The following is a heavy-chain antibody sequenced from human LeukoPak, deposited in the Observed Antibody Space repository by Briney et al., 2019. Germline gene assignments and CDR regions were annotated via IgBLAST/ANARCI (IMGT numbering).Heavy chain of an antibody. Sequence: GGSLRLSCAASGFTFSSYSMNWVRQAPGKGLEWVSSISSSSSYIYYADSVKGRFTISSDNAKNSPYLQMNSLRAEDTAVYYCARGGWAAAMDGDYWGQGTLVTVSS. CDR3: ARGGWAAAMDGDY. CDR1: GFTFSSYS. CDR2: ISSSSSYI. V-gene: IGHV3-21*01. J-gene: IGHJ4*02. D-gene: IGHD2-2*01.